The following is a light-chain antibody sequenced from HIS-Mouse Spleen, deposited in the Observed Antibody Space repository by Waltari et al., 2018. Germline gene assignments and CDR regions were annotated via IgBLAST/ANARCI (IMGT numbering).Light chain of an antibody. V-gene: IGLV2-23*01. CDR1: SRDVGSYNL. Sequence: QSALTQPASVSGSPGQSITISCTGTSRDVGSYNLVSWYQPHPGKAPKLLIYEGSKRPSGVSNRFSGSKSGNTASLTISGLQAEDEADYYCCSYAGSSTLVFGGGTKLTVL. CDR2: EGS. CDR3: CSYAGSSTLV. J-gene: IGLJ3*02.